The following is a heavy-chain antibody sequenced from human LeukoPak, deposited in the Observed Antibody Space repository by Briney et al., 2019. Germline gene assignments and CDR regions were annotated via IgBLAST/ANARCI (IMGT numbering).Heavy chain of an antibody. CDR3: AKDLRVAVGRGYFDY. Sequence: GGSLRLSCAASGFTFSSYAMSWVRQAPGKGLEWVSAISGTGHSTYYADPVKGRFTISRDNSKNTLDLHMYSLRAEDTAVYYCAKDLRVAVGRGYFDYWGQGTLVTVSS. D-gene: IGHD6-19*01. CDR2: ISGTGHST. CDR1: GFTFSSYA. V-gene: IGHV3-23*01. J-gene: IGHJ4*02.